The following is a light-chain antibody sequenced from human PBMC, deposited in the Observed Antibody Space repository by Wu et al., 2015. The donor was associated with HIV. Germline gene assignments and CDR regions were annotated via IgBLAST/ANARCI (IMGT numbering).Light chain of an antibody. CDR3: QHYNTYLYS. J-gene: IGKJ2*03. Sequence: DIQMTQSPSSLSASVGDRVTITCRASQSISTWLAWYQQKPGKAPKLLIYKASTLDTGVPSRFSGSGSGTEFILTISSLQPDDFATYYCQHYNTYLYSFGQGTKLDIK. V-gene: IGKV1-5*03. CDR1: QSISTW. CDR2: KAS.